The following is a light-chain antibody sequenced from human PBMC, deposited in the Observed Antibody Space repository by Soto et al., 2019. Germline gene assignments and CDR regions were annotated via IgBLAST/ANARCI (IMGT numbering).Light chain of an antibody. Sequence: EIVLTQSPGTLSLSPGGRATLSCRASQSLSSNSLAWYQQKRGQPPRLLIYRTSNRATGIPDRFSGSGSGTDFTLTISRLEPEDFAVYYCQQYGSSPITFGQGTRLEIK. J-gene: IGKJ5*01. CDR3: QQYGSSPIT. V-gene: IGKV3-20*01. CDR2: RTS. CDR1: QSLSSNS.